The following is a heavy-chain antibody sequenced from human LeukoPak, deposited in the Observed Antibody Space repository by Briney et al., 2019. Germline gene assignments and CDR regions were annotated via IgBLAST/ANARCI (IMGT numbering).Heavy chain of an antibody. J-gene: IGHJ4*02. CDR2: IYSGGST. CDR3: AREDILTGFDY. D-gene: IGHD3-9*01. V-gene: IGHV3-53*01. Sequence: GGSLRLSCAASGFTVSSNYMSWVRQAPGKGLEWVSVIYSGGSTYYADSVKGRSTISRDNPKNTLYLQMNSLRAEDTAVYYCAREDILTGFDYWGQGTLVTVSS. CDR1: GFTVSSNY.